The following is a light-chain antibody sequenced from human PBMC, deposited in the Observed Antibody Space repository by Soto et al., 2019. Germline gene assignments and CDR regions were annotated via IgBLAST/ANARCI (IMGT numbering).Light chain of an antibody. J-gene: IGLJ2*01. CDR2: EVS. CDR3: SSYAGSNIVV. V-gene: IGLV2-8*01. CDR1: SSDVGGYNF. Sequence: QSALTRPPSASGSPGQSVTISCTGTSSDVGGYNFVSWYQQHPGKAPKLMIYEVSERPSGVPDRFSGSKSGNTASLTVSGLQAEDEAHYYCSSYAGSNIVVFGGGTQLTVL.